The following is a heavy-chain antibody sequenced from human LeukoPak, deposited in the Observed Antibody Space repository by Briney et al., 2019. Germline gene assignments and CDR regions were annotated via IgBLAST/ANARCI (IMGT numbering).Heavy chain of an antibody. J-gene: IGHJ4*02. CDR1: GFTFSNYD. CDR2: ISSDGSNK. Sequence: GGSLRLSCAASGFTFSNYDMIWVRQAPGKGLEWVALISSDGSNKYYADSVKDRFTISRDNSKNTLYLQMNSLRDEDTAVYYCARGRPPDSWGQGTLVTVSS. CDR3: ARGRPPDS. V-gene: IGHV3-30-3*01.